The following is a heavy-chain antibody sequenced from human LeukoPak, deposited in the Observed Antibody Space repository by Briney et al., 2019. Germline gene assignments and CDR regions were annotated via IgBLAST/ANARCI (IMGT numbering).Heavy chain of an antibody. V-gene: IGHV3-66*01. CDR1: GFTVSSNY. CDR3: ARDSGWYSGPYYFDY. CDR2: IYSGGST. D-gene: IGHD6-19*01. J-gene: IGHJ4*02. Sequence: PGGSLRLSCAASGFTVSSNYMSWVRQAPGKWLEWVSVIYSGGSTYYADSVKGRFTISRDNSKNTLYLQMNSLRAEDTAVYYCARDSGWYSGPYYFDYWGQGTLVTVSS.